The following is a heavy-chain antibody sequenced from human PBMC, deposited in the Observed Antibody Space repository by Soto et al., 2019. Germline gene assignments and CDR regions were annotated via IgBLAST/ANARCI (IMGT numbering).Heavy chain of an antibody. CDR3: ARNKGYCSSSSCYGMDV. CDR2: IYPGDSDT. J-gene: IGHJ6*02. Sequence: GESLKISCKGSGYSFTSYWIVWVRQMSGKGLEWMGTIYPGDSDTRYSPSFQVQVTISADKSISTAYLQWNSLKASDTAMYFCARNKGYCSSSSCYGMDVWGQGAAVTVSS. V-gene: IGHV5-51*01. CDR1: GYSFTSYW. D-gene: IGHD2-2*01.